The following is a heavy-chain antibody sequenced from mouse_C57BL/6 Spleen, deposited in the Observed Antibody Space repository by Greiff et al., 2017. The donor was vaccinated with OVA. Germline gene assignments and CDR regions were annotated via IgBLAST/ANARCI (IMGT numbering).Heavy chain of an antibody. CDR2: INPGSGGT. V-gene: IGHV1-54*01. Sequence: VQLQQSGAELVRPGTSVKVSCKASGYAFTNYLIEWVKQRPGQGLEWIGVINPGSGGTNYNEKFKGKATLTADKSSSTAYMQLSSLTSEDSAVYFCARQEKDDAMDYWGQGTSVTVSS. CDR1: GYAFTNYL. CDR3: ARQEKDDAMDY. J-gene: IGHJ4*01.